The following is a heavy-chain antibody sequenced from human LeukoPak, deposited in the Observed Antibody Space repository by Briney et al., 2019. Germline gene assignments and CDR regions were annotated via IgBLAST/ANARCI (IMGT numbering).Heavy chain of an antibody. V-gene: IGHV3-48*03. CDR2: ISSSGSAI. Sequence: PGGSLRLSRAASGFSFSSYEMNWVRQAPGKGLEWVSHISSSGSAIFYADSVKGRFTISRDNAKNSLFLQMNSLRAEDTAFYYCASKGGFDDWGQGTLVTVSS. D-gene: IGHD2-15*01. CDR3: ASKGGFDD. CDR1: GFSFSSYE. J-gene: IGHJ4*02.